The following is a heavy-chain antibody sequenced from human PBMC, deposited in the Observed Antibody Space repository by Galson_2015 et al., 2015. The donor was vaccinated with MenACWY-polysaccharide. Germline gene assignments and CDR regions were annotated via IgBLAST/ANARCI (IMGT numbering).Heavy chain of an antibody. CDR2: ISSSSSYI. D-gene: IGHD1-26*01. V-gene: IGHV3-21*01. Sequence: SLRLSCAASGFTFSSYSMNWVRQAPGKGLEWVSSISSSSSYIYYADSVKGRFTISRDNAKNSLYLQMNSLRAEDTAVYYCARDGGDEWEPTRGDYWGQGTLVTVSS. J-gene: IGHJ4*02. CDR3: ARDGGDEWEPTRGDY. CDR1: GFTFSSYS.